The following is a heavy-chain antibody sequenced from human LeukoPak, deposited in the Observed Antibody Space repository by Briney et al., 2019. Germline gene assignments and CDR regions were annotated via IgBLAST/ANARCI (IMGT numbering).Heavy chain of an antibody. J-gene: IGHJ4*02. D-gene: IGHD1-14*01. Sequence: GGSLRLSCAASGFTFSSYAMSWVRQAPGKGLGWVSAISGSGGSTYYADSVKGRFTISRDNSKNTLYLQMNSLRAEDTAVYYCAKDRNRWGLTPPFDYCGQGTLVTVSS. V-gene: IGHV3-23*01. CDR1: GFTFSSYA. CDR2: ISGSGGST. CDR3: AKDRNRWGLTPPFDY.